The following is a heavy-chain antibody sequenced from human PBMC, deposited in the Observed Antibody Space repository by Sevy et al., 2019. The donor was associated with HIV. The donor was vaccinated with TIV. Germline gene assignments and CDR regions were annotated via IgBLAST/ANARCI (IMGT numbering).Heavy chain of an antibody. D-gene: IGHD2-15*01. Sequence: ASVKVSCKASGYTFTNYRIYWVRQAPGQGLEWMGWISPFNGDTNYLQKLQGRVTMITDTSTCTAYMELRSLRSDDTAVYYCARAYCTGGSCYSLAYWGQGTLVTFSS. CDR2: ISPFNGDT. J-gene: IGHJ4*02. CDR1: GYTFTNYR. CDR3: ARAYCTGGSCYSLAY. V-gene: IGHV1-18*01.